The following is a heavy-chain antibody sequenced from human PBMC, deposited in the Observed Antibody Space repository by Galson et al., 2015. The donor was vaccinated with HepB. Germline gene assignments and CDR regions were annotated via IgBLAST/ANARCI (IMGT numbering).Heavy chain of an antibody. Sequence: SLRLSCAASGFTFSSYSMNWVRQAPGKGLEWVSSISSSSSYIYYADSVKGRFTISRDNAKNSLYLQMNSLRAEDTAVYYCARDPVGGEAIDYWGQGTLVTVSS. CDR3: ARDPVGGEAIDY. J-gene: IGHJ4*02. V-gene: IGHV3-21*01. CDR1: GFTFSSYS. D-gene: IGHD1-26*01. CDR2: ISSSSSYI.